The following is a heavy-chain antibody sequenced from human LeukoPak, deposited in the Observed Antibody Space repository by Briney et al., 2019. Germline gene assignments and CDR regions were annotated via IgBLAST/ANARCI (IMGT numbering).Heavy chain of an antibody. V-gene: IGHV3-7*01. CDR1: GFTFSSYW. CDR3: ARDQCSSTSCSPLVDAFDI. J-gene: IGHJ3*02. D-gene: IGHD2-2*01. CDR2: IKQDGSEK. Sequence: GGSLRLSCAASGFTFSSYWMSWVRQAPGKGLEWVANIKQDGSEKYYVDSVKGRFTISRDNAKNSLYLQMNSLRAEDTAVYYCARDQCSSTSCSPLVDAFDIWGQGTMVTVSS.